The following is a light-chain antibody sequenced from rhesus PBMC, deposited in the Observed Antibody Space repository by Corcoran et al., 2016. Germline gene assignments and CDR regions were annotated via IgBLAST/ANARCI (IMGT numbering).Light chain of an antibody. CDR1: NSDIGGYNS. V-gene: IGLV2-32*02. CDR3: SSYSGSNTFDV. J-gene: IGLJ6*01. Sequence: QAALTQPRSVSGSPGQSVTISCTGTNSDIGGYNSVSWYQKHPGTAPHLIIYEVSKRPSGGSARFSGARAGNTASLTISGLQAEDEADYYCSSYSGSNTFDVFGSGTKLTVL. CDR2: EVS.